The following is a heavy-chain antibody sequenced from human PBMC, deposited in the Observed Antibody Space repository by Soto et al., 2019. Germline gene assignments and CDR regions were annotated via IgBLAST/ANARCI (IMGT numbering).Heavy chain of an antibody. D-gene: IGHD3-16*02. CDR3: TRAAVRPSGGLIGPFDY. V-gene: IGHV1-3*01. CDR1: GYTFSTYA. CDR2: INAGNGNT. Sequence: QVQLVQSGAEGKKPGASVKVSCKASGYTFSTYAMPWVRQAPGQRLEWMGWINAGNGNTKYSQKFQDRATSTRDTPASTASMELSSLRSEDTAMYYCTRAAVRPSGGLIGPFDYRAQGALVTVSS. J-gene: IGHJ4*02.